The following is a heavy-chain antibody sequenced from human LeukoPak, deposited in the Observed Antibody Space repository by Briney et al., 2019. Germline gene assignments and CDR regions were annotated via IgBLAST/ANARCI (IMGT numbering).Heavy chain of an antibody. CDR1: GGSIRNSSYY. V-gene: IGHV4-39*01. CDR2: ISYSGST. D-gene: IGHD3-10*02. J-gene: IGHJ4*02. CDR3: ARHSSYVSPVRY. Sequence: PSETLSLTCTVSGGSIRNSSYYWGWIRQPPGKGLEWMGSISYSGSTFYNPYLKSRVTISADTSNIQFSMKLTSVTAADTAVYFCARHSSYVSPVRYWGQGTLVTVSP.